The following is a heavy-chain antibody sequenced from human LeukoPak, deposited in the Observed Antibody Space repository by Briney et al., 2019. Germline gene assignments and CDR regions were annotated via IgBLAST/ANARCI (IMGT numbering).Heavy chain of an antibody. J-gene: IGHJ4*02. D-gene: IGHD6-13*01. CDR1: GFTFTSSA. CDR3: AAGAAAGTMGDY. V-gene: IGHV1-58*02. CDR2: IVVGSGNT. Sequence: SVKVSCKASGFTFTSSAMQWVRQARGQRLEWIGWIVVGSGNTNYAQKFQERVTITRDMSTSTAYMELSSLRSEDTAVYYCAAGAAAGTMGDYWGQGTLVTVSS.